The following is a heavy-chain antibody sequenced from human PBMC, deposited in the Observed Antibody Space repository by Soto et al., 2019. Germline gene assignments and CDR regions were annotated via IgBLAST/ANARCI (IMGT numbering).Heavy chain of an antibody. CDR2: IYYSGST. J-gene: IGHJ4*02. CDR1: GGSISSGDYY. CDR3: ARAYYYDSSGYPTVFDY. D-gene: IGHD3-22*01. V-gene: IGHV4-61*08. Sequence: ASETLSLTCTVSGGSISSGDYYWNWIRQPPGKGLEWIGYIYYSGSTNYNPSLKSRVTISVDTSKNQFSLKLSSVTAADTAVYYCARAYYYDSSGYPTVFDYWGQGTLVTVSS.